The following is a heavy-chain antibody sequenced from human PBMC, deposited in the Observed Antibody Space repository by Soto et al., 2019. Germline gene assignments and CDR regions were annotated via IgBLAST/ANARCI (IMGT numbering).Heavy chain of an antibody. V-gene: IGHV6-1*01. D-gene: IGHD5-12*01. CDR3: AREVTTIRNSYYGMDV. Sequence: PSQTLSLTCAISGDSVSSNSAAWNWIRQSPSRGLEWLGRTYYRSKWYNDYAVSVKSRITINPHTSKNQFSLQLNSVTPEDTAVYYCAREVTTIRNSYYGMDVWGEGTKVTVSS. J-gene: IGHJ6*04. CDR1: GDSVSSNSAA. CDR2: TYYRSKWYN.